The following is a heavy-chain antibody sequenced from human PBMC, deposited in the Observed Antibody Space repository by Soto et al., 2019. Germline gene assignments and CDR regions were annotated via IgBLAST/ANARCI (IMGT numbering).Heavy chain of an antibody. Sequence: GGSLRLSCAASEFTVSSKYMSWVRQAPGKGLEWVSVIYIGGSTYYADSVMGRFTISRDSSKNTLYLQMNSLRDEDTAVYFCAILDLPGHYFDSWGQGTLVTVSS. CDR3: AILDLPGHYFDS. V-gene: IGHV3-53*01. CDR2: IYIGGST. J-gene: IGHJ4*02. CDR1: EFTVSSKY.